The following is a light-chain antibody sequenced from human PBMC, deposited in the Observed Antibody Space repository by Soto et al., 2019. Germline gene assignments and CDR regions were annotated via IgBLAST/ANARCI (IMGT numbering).Light chain of an antibody. CDR1: QSVSSN. J-gene: IGKJ2*01. CDR2: GAS. Sequence: ETVMTQSPATLSVSPGERATLSCRASQSVSSNLAWLQQKPGQAPRLLIYGASTRATAFPARFSGSGAGTEFTLTISSLQSEDVAVYYCQQYNNWPYTFGQGTKLEIK. V-gene: IGKV3-15*01. CDR3: QQYNNWPYT.